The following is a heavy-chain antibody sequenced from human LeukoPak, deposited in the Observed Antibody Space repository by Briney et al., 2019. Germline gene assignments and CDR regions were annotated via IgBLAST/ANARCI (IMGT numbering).Heavy chain of an antibody. CDR2: MYPCDSDT. Sequence: PGESLKISCKGSGYHFTNYWIGWVRQMSGEGLEWMGIMYPCDSDTRYSPSFQGQVTISADRSLSTAYLQWSSLKASDTAMYYCARQSHSITDYWGQGTLVTVSS. J-gene: IGHJ4*02. V-gene: IGHV5-51*01. CDR1: GYHFTNYW. CDR3: ARQSHSITDY. D-gene: IGHD1-14*01.